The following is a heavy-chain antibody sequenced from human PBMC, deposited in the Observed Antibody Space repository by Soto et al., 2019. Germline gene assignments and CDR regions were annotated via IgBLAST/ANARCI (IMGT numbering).Heavy chain of an antibody. CDR2: IFNSVIT. CDR1: GGSISIYY. CDR3: ARFDYYGMDV. Sequence: SETLSLTCTVSGGSISIYYWNWIRQPPGKGLEWIGYIFNSVITKYNPSLESRVTISVDTSKNQFSLKLSSVTAADTAVYYCARFDYYGMDVWGQGTTVTVSS. J-gene: IGHJ6*02. V-gene: IGHV4-59*01.